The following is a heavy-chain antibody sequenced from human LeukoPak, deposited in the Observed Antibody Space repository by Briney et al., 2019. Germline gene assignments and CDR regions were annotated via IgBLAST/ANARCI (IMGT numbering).Heavy chain of an antibody. CDR1: GGSISSDF. D-gene: IGHD6-19*01. CDR2: IYYSGST. Sequence: PSETLSLTCTVSGGSISSDFWGWIRQPPGKGLEWIGSIYYSGSTYYNPSLKSRVTISVDTSKNQFSLKLSSVTAADTAVYYCASRSHSSGWSEEFDYWGQGTLVTVSS. CDR3: ASRSHSSGWSEEFDY. V-gene: IGHV4-59*04. J-gene: IGHJ4*02.